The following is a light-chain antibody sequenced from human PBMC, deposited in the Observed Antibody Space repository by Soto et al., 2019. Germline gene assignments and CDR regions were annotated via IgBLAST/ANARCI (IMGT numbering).Light chain of an antibody. J-gene: IGKJ4*01. CDR2: DAS. CDR1: QTISSW. Sequence: IQMTQSPSILSSSVGDRVTITCRASQTISSWLAWYQQKPGTAPKLLIFDASRLESGVPSRFSGSASGTEFTLTISSLQPDDFATYYCQQYDNYPLTFGGGTKVDVK. CDR3: QQYDNYPLT. V-gene: IGKV1-5*01.